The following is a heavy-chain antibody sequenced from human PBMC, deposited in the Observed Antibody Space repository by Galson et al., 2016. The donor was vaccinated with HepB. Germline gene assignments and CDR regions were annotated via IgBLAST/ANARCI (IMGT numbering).Heavy chain of an antibody. CDR3: ARGQGEGNYYGMDV. J-gene: IGHJ6*02. V-gene: IGHV5-10-1*01. CDR2: IDPSDSYT. Sequence: QSGAEVKKPGESLRISCRGSGYSFTSYWISWVRQMPGKGLEWMGKIDPSDSYTNYSPPFQAHVTISADKSISTAYLQWSSLKASDTAMYFGARGQGEGNYYGMDVWGQGTTATVSS. CDR1: GYSFTSYW.